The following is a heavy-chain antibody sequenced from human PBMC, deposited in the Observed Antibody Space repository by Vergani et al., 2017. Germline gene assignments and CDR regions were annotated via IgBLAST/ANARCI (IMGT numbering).Heavy chain of an antibody. J-gene: IGHJ6*02. V-gene: IGHV1-69*18. CDR1: GGTFSSYA. CDR2: IIPIFGTA. CDR3: ARDREGGDIVVVPAATATYGMDV. D-gene: IGHD2-2*01. Sequence: QVQLVQSGAEVKKPGSSVKVSCKASGGTFSSYAISWVRQAPGQGLEWMGRIIPIFGTANYAQKFQGRVTITADESTSTAYMELSSLRSEDTAVYYCARDREGGDIVVVPAATATYGMDVWGQGTTVTVSS.